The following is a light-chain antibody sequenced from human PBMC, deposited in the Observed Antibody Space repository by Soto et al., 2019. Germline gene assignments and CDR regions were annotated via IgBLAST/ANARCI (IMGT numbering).Light chain of an antibody. V-gene: IGLV2-14*01. CDR1: SSDVGDYNY. CDR2: DVS. Sequence: QSALTQPASVSGFPGQSITISCTGTSSDVGDYNYVSWYQQHPGKAPKLMIYDVSNRPSGVSNRFSGSKSGNTASLTISGLQAEDEADYYCSSYTSSSTLLYVFGTGTKVTVL. CDR3: SSYTSSSTLLYV. J-gene: IGLJ1*01.